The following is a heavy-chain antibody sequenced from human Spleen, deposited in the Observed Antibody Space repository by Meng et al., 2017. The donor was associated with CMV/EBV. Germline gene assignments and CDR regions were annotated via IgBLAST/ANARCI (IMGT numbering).Heavy chain of an antibody. V-gene: IGHV4-34*01. Sequence: SETLSLTCAVYDGSFSGYYWSWIRQPPGKGLEWIGEINHGGSTNYNPSLKSRVTISVDTSKNQFSLKLSSVTAADTAVYYCARGVGYCSSTSCPPFDYWGQGTLVTVSS. CDR1: DGSFSGYY. J-gene: IGHJ4*02. CDR3: ARGVGYCSSTSCPPFDY. D-gene: IGHD2-2*01. CDR2: INHGGST.